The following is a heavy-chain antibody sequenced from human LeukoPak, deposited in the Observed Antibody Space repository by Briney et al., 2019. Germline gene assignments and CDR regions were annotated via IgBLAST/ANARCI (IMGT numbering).Heavy chain of an antibody. CDR2: INTSGGST. CDR1: GYRFTSYY. CDR3: ARDPYSRGKANYFDN. Sequence: ASVKVSCKASGYRFTSYYMHWIRQAPGQGLEWMGVINTSGGSTSCEQKFQDRVTMTRDTSTSTVYMELSSLRSEDTAVYYCARDPYSRGKANYFDNWGQGTLVTVSS. V-gene: IGHV1-46*01. J-gene: IGHJ4*02. D-gene: IGHD3-22*01.